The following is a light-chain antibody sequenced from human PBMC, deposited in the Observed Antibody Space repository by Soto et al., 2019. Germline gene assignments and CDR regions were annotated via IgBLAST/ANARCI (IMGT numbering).Light chain of an antibody. CDR1: QSLSIN. CDR2: GIS. Sequence: EIVMTQSPATLSVSPGEGATLSCRASQSLSINLACYQQKPGHAPRLLIYGISNRVPGFPVRFSASGSVTEFNLTISSLQSEDVAVYYCQQSNSWPLTFGGGTKVQI. J-gene: IGKJ4*01. V-gene: IGKV3-15*01. CDR3: QQSNSWPLT.